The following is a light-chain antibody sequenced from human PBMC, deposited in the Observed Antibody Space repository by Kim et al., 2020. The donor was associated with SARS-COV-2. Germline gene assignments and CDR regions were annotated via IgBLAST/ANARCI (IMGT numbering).Light chain of an antibody. J-gene: IGKJ5*01. V-gene: IGKV3-15*01. CDR2: GAS. CDR3: QQYNTCSIT. Sequence: EIVMTQSPATLSVSPGERATLSCRASQSVSGSLAWYQQKPGQAPRLLIFGASTRATGIPARFSGSGSGTEFTLTISSLQSEDFAVYYCQQYNTCSITFGQGARLEIK. CDR1: QSVSGS.